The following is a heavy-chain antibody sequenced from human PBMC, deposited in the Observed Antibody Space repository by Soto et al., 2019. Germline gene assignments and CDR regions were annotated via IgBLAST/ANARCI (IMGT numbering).Heavy chain of an antibody. CDR3: ARDKALRYFDWSDPPNFDY. D-gene: IGHD3-9*01. CDR1: GFTFSDYY. Sequence: QVQLVESGGGLVKPGGSLRLSCAASGFTFSDYYMSWIRQAPGKGLEWVSYISSSGSTIYYADSVKGRFTISRDNAKNALYLQMNSLRAEDTAVYYCARDKALRYFDWSDPPNFDYWGQGTLVTVSS. J-gene: IGHJ4*02. CDR2: ISSSGSTI. V-gene: IGHV3-11*01.